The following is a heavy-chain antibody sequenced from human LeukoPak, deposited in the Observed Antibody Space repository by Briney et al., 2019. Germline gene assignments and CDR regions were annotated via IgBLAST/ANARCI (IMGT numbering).Heavy chain of an antibody. CDR3: ARDRDVVVVAEC. CDR1: GGSISSSSYY. D-gene: IGHD2-15*01. J-gene: IGHJ4*02. Sequence: PSETLSLTCTVSGGSISSSSYYWGWIRQPPGKGLEWIGSIYYSGSTYYNPSLKSRVTISVDTSKNQFSLKLSSVTAADTAVYYCARDRDVVVVAECWGQGTLVTVSS. V-gene: IGHV4-39*07. CDR2: IYYSGST.